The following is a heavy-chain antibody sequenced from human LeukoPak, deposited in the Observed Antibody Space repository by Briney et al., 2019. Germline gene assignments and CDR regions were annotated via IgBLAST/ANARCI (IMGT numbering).Heavy chain of an antibody. CDR1: GFTFSDYY. Sequence: PGGSLRLSCAASGFTFSDYYMSWIRQAPGKGLEWLSYINPTSGYTPYADSVRGRFTISRDNAKNSLYLQMNSLRAEDTAVYYCARNAYGVQTPSDVWGQGNTVTVSS. CDR2: INPTSGYT. CDR3: ARNAYGVQTPSDV. V-gene: IGHV3-11*03. J-gene: IGHJ6*02. D-gene: IGHD4-17*01.